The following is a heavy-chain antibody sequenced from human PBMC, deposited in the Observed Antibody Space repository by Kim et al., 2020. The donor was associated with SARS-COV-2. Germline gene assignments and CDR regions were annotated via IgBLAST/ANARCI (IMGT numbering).Heavy chain of an antibody. CDR3: ARLVVAAAGTETPYFDL. CDR1: GGSISSSSYY. Sequence: SETLSLTCTVSGGSISSSSYYWGWIRQPPGKGLEWIGSIYYSGSTYYNPSLKSRVTISVDTSKNQFSLKLSSVTAADTAVYYCARLVVAAAGTETPYFDLWGRGTLVTVSS. D-gene: IGHD6-13*01. J-gene: IGHJ2*01. V-gene: IGHV4-39*01. CDR2: IYYSGST.